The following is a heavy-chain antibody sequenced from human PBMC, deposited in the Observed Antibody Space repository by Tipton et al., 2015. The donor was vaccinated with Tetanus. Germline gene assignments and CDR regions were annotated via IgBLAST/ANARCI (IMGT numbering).Heavy chain of an antibody. V-gene: IGHV1-69*01. CDR1: GGTVSSYV. CDR2: IIPILGAA. D-gene: IGHD1-26*01. J-gene: IGHJ3*01. CDR3: TKDLKRNLGAGPSRDAFHV. Sequence: QLVQSGAEMKKPGSSVKVSCKASGGTVSSYVISWVRQAPGQGLEWMGGIIPILGAANYTQNLQGRVTITADESTSTVYMELSGLRSADTAIYYCTKDLKRNLGAGPSRDAFHVWGQGTTVTVSS.